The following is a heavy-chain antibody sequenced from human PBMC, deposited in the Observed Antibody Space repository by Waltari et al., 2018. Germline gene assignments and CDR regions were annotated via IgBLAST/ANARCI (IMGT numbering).Heavy chain of an antibody. V-gene: IGHV1-69*01. J-gene: IGHJ3*02. CDR2: IIPLFGKT. Sequence: QVQLLPSGAEVKKPGSSVKVACKASGGSFSNHAISWVRQAPGRGLEWMGGIIPLFGKTNYAQKFHGRLTITADESTTIAYMDLSSLRFEETAVYYCARGSYSSSWFNLKAFHIWGQGTMVTVSS. CDR3: ARGSYSSSWFNLKAFHI. D-gene: IGHD6-13*01. CDR1: GGSFSNHA.